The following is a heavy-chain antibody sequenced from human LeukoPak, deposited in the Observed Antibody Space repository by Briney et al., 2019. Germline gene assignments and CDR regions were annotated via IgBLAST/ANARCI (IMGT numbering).Heavy chain of an antibody. J-gene: IGHJ4*02. Sequence: GGSLRLSCAASGFTFSDYYMSWIRQAPGKGLEWVSYISSSGSTIYYADSVKGRFTISMDNAKNSLYLQMNSLRAEDTAVYYCARDIRVSSSWLVDYWGQGTLVPVSS. CDR1: GFTFSDYY. V-gene: IGHV3-11*01. CDR3: ARDIRVSSSWLVDY. CDR2: ISSSGSTI. D-gene: IGHD6-13*01.